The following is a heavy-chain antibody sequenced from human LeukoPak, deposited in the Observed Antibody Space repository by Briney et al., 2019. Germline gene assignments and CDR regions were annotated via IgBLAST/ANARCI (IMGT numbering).Heavy chain of an antibody. J-gene: IGHJ3*02. CDR3: ARGVVAAGTGDAFDI. V-gene: IGHV1-2*02. CDR2: INPNSGGT. Sequence: ASVKVSCKASGYTVAGYYMHWVRQAPGQGLEWMGWINPNSGGTNYAQKFQGRVTMTRDTSISTAYMELSRLRSDDTAVYYCARGVVAAGTGDAFDIWGQGTMVTVSS. CDR1: GYTVAGYY. D-gene: IGHD6-13*01.